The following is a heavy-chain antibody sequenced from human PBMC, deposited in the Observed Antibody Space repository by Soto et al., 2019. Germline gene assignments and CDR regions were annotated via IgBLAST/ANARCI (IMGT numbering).Heavy chain of an antibody. Sequence: QVQLVQSGAEVKKPGASVKVSCKASGYTFTSYAMHWVRQAPGQRLEWMGWINAGNGNTKYSQKFQGRVTITRDTSASTAYMELSSLSSEDTAVYYCATVDTAMVSFDYWGQGTLVTVSS. CDR2: INAGNGNT. D-gene: IGHD5-18*01. CDR3: ATVDTAMVSFDY. J-gene: IGHJ4*02. CDR1: GYTFTSYA. V-gene: IGHV1-3*01.